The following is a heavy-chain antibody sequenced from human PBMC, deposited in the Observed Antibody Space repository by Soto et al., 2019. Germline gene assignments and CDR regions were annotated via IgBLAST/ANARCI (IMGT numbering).Heavy chain of an antibody. CDR3: ARTLRRDFYYYYYMDV. CDR1: GFSLSNARMG. Sequence: QVTLKESGPVLVKPTETLTLTCTVSGFSLSNARMGVSWIRQPPGKALEWLAHIFSNDEKSYSTSLKSRLTISKDTSKSQVVLTMTNMDPVDTATYYCARTLRRDFYYYYYMDVWGKGTTVTVSS. CDR2: IFSNDEK. J-gene: IGHJ6*03. V-gene: IGHV2-26*01.